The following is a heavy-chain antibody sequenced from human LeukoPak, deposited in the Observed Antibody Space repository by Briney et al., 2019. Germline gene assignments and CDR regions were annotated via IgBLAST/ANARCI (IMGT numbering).Heavy chain of an antibody. CDR2: IWTDGAP. V-gene: IGHV4-61*02. J-gene: IGHJ4*02. CDR3: ARGRDSRGYQFMGFDS. D-gene: IGHD3-22*01. CDR1: GGSISSGNYY. Sequence: SQTLSLACTVSGGSISSGNYYWNWIRQPAGKGLEWIGRIWTDGAPTYRPSLKSRVTISVDTSKNQFSLRLSSVTAADTAVYYCARGRDSRGYQFMGFDSWGQGTLVTVSS.